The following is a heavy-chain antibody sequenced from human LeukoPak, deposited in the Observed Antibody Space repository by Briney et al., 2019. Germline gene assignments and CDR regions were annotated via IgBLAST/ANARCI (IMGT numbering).Heavy chain of an antibody. CDR1: GFTFSSSA. Sequence: VGSLRLSCAASGFTFSSSAMSWVRQAPGKGLEWVSAISNNGGYTYYADSVQGRFTISRDNSKSTLCLQMNSLRAEDTAVYYCAKQLGYCSDGSCYFPYWGQGTLVTVSS. CDR2: ISNNGGYT. D-gene: IGHD2-15*01. CDR3: AKQLGYCSDGSCYFPY. J-gene: IGHJ4*02. V-gene: IGHV3-23*01.